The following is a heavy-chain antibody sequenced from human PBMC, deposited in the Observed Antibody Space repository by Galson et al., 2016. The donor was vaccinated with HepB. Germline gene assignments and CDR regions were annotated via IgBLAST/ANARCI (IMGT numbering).Heavy chain of an antibody. J-gene: IGHJ6*02. CDR3: VRDGQYWNGGICYSGPDYYGMDV. D-gene: IGHD2-15*01. CDR2: MSTNDNYT. CDR1: GFALKDYI. Sequence: SLRLSCAASGFALKDYIVNWVRQAPGKGLEWVSSMSTNDNYTYYGDSVKGRFTISGDNTKNSLYLQMNSLSVEDTAIYYCVRDGQYWNGGICYSGPDYYGMDVWGQGTTVTVSS. V-gene: IGHV3-21*01.